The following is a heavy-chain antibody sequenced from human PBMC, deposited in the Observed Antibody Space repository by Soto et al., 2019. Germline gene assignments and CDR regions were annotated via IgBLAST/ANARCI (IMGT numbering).Heavy chain of an antibody. V-gene: IGHV3-15*07. CDR3: TTGSVEGV. D-gene: IGHD2-15*01. CDR1: GFTFINAW. Sequence: EVQLVESGGGLVKPGGSLTLSCAASGFTFINAWMNWVRQAPGKGLEWVARIKPKAVGETTDYDSPVKGRSTISRDDSKYTLYLQMSSLKADDTAVYYCTTGSVEGVWGKGTTVTVSS. CDR2: IKPKAVGETT. J-gene: IGHJ6*04.